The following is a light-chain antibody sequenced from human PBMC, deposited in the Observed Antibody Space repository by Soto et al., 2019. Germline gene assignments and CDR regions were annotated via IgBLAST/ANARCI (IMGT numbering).Light chain of an antibody. Sequence: EIQMTQSPSTLSASVGDTIPITCRASQGISNYLAWYQQRPGKAPKLLIYAASTLQSGVPSRFSGSGSATDFTLTISSPQPEDFATYYCQQLNSYPITFGQGTRLEIK. V-gene: IGKV1-9*01. CDR2: AAS. J-gene: IGKJ5*01. CDR1: QGISNY. CDR3: QQLNSYPIT.